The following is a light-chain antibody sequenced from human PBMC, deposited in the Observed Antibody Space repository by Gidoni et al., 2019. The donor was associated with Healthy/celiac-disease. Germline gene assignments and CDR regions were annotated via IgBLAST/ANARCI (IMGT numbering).Light chain of an antibody. J-gene: IGLJ3*02. CDR2: SNN. CDR1: SSNIGSNT. V-gene: IGLV1-44*01. CDR3: AAWDDSLNGLV. Sequence: QSVLTQPPSASGTPGQRVTISCSGSSSNIGSNTVNWYQQLPGTASKLLLYSNNPRPSGVPDRFSGSKSGTSASLAISGLQSEDEADYYCAAWDDSLNGLVFGGGTKLTVL.